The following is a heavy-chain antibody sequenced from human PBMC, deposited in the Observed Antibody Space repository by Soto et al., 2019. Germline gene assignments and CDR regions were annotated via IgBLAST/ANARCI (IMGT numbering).Heavy chain of an antibody. CDR1: GGSISSYY. J-gene: IGHJ5*02. CDR3: ARHGSVHDFWGARRGWFAP. V-gene: IGHV4-59*08. D-gene: IGHD3-3*01. Sequence: PSETLSLTCTVSGGSISSYYWSWIRQPPGKGLEWIGYIYYSGSTNYNPSLKSRVTISVDTSKNQFSLKLSSVTAADTAVYYCARHGSVHDFWGARRGWFAPWARGPLVPVSP. CDR2: IYYSGST.